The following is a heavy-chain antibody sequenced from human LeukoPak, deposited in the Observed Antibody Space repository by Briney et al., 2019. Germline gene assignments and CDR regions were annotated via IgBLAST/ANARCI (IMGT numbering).Heavy chain of an antibody. CDR3: AKPYCSGGSCDKPFDY. CDR1: GFTFSSYA. CDR2: ISGSGDGA. Sequence: GGSLRLSCAASGFTFSSYAMSWVRQAPGKGLEWVSAISGSGDGAFYADSVKGRLTISRDNSKDTLYLQMNSLRAEDTAVYYCAKPYCSGGSCDKPFDYWGQGTLVTVSS. V-gene: IGHV3-23*01. D-gene: IGHD2-15*01. J-gene: IGHJ4*02.